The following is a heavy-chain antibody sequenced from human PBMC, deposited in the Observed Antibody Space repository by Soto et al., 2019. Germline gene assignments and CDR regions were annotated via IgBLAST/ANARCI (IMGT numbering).Heavy chain of an antibody. CDR3: GAGYYSASGSSGMDV. CDR1: GYTFTNYA. D-gene: IGHD3-10*01. CDR2: INAGNGDT. V-gene: IGHV1-3*01. Sequence: QVQLVQSGAEVKKPGASVKVSCKASGYTFTNYAMHWVRQAPGQRLEWMGWINAGNGDTKYSQKVQGRVTITRDTTADTAYMELSDLRVEGTGGYYGGAGYYSASGSSGMDVWGQGTTVTVSS. J-gene: IGHJ6*02.